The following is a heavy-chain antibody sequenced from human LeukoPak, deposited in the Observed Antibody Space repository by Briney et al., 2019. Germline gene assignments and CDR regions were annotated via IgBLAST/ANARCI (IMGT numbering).Heavy chain of an antibody. J-gene: IGHJ4*02. D-gene: IGHD1-1*01. CDR3: AREQQGRRAAFDY. Sequence: GGSLRLSCAAPGFTFRSSGMHWVRETPGKGLEWVAFICYDGNEIYYADSVKGRFTISRDNSRNTLYLQMNSLRTEDTAVYYCAREQQGRRAAFDYWGQGTPVTVSS. V-gene: IGHV3-30*02. CDR1: GFTFRSSG. CDR2: ICYDGNEI.